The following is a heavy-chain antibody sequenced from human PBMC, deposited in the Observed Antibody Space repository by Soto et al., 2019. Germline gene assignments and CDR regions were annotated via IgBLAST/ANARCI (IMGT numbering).Heavy chain of an antibody. CDR2: IYYSGST. V-gene: IGHV4-59*01. Sequence: SETLSLTCTVSGGSISSYYWSWIRQPPGKGLEWIGYIYYSGSTNYNPSLKSRVTISVDTSKNQFSLKLSSVTAADTAVYYCARDVRGKTTVTTAAYYYYGIDVWGQGTTVTVS. CDR1: GGSISSYY. CDR3: ARDVRGKTTVTTAAYYYYGIDV. J-gene: IGHJ6*02. D-gene: IGHD4-4*01.